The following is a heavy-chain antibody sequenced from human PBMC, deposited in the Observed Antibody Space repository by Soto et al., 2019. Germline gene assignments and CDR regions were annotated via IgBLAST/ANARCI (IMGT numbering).Heavy chain of an antibody. CDR1: GSSVSVDS. Sequence: EVQLGGAGGGWIHPGGSVRLSCAASGSSVSVDSRIWVRQAPGKGLEWVSLFYNTGFIHYADSVKGRFTISRDNPKSPLELQMNNRRAEETAVYFCARHDWLDPWGQGTRVTVSS. CDR3: ARHDWLDP. CDR2: FYNTGFI. J-gene: IGHJ5*02. V-gene: IGHV3-53*01.